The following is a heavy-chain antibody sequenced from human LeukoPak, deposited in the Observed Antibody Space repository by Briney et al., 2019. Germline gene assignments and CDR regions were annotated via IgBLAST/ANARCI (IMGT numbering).Heavy chain of an antibody. J-gene: IGHJ3*02. D-gene: IGHD3-22*01. Sequence: GEALKISCKGAGYSFTSYWIVWVRQMPGKGLEWMGIIYPSDSDTRYSPSFQGQVTISADKSRSNAYLQWSSLKASDSAMYYCVRQWTATYYYDSSGYAFDIWGQGTMVTVSS. V-gene: IGHV5-51*01. CDR2: IYPSDSDT. CDR1: GYSFTSYW. CDR3: VRQWTATYYYDSSGYAFDI.